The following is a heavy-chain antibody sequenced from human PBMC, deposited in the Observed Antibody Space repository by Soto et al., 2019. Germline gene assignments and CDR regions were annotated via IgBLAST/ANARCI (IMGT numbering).Heavy chain of an antibody. CDR2: IWYDGSNK. J-gene: IGHJ6*02. Sequence: PGGSLRLSCAASGFTFSSYCMHWVRQAPGKGLEWVAVIWYDGSNKYYADSVKGRFTISRDNSKNTLYLQMNSLRAEDTAVYYCAREAGRDDFWSGYPDDYYYYGMDVWGQGTTVTVSS. CDR1: GFTFSSYC. CDR3: AREAGRDDFWSGYPDDYYYYGMDV. V-gene: IGHV3-33*01. D-gene: IGHD3-3*01.